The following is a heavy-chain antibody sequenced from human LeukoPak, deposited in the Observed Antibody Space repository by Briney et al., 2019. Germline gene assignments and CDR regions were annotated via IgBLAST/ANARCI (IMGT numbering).Heavy chain of an antibody. Sequence: PGGSLRLSCAASGFTFSSYAMHWVRQAPDKGLEWVAVISYDGSNKYYADSVKGRFTISRDNSKNTLYLQMNSLRAEDTAVYYCARAADDFWGGYYMDVWGKGTTVTVSS. D-gene: IGHD3-3*01. J-gene: IGHJ6*03. CDR1: GFTFSSYA. CDR2: ISYDGSNK. CDR3: ARAADDFWGGYYMDV. V-gene: IGHV3-30-3*01.